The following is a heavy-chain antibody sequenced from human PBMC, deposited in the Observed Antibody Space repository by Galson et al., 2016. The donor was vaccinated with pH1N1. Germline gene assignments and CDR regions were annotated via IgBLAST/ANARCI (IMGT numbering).Heavy chain of an antibody. J-gene: IGHJ4*02. Sequence: SLRLSCAASGFTFSAHYMEWFRQAPGKGLEWVGRIRHKDYGYTTEYAASVRGRFTISRDENSLYLQMNSLKVEDTAVYFCARNQPAVLNAHDFWGQGTLVSVSS. V-gene: IGHV3-72*01. CDR3: ARNQPAVLNAHDF. CDR1: GFTFSAHY. D-gene: IGHD1-14*01. CDR2: IRHKDYGYTT.